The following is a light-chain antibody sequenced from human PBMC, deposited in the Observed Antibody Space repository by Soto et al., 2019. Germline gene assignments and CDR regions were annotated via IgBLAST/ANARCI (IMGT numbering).Light chain of an antibody. Sequence: QSALTQPASVSGSPGQSITISCTGTSSDVGGYNYVSWYQQHPGKAPKLMIYDVSDRPSGVSNRFSGSKSGNTASLTISRIQAEDEADYYCSSYTGSSTLVVFGGGTKRTVL. V-gene: IGLV2-14*01. CDR1: SSDVGGYNY. CDR2: DVS. CDR3: SSYTGSSTLVV. J-gene: IGLJ2*01.